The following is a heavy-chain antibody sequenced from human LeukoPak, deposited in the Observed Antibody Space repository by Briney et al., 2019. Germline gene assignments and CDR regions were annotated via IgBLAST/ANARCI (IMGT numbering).Heavy chain of an antibody. V-gene: IGHV4-59*01. Sequence: SETLSLTCTVSGGSISSYYWSWIRQPPGKGLEWIGYIYYSGSTNYNPSLKSRVTISVDTSKNRFSLKLSSVTAADTAVYYCAREVAVAGKRGAFYYYYGMDVWGKGTTVTVSS. CDR2: IYYSGST. J-gene: IGHJ6*04. CDR1: GGSISSYY. D-gene: IGHD6-19*01. CDR3: AREVAVAGKRGAFYYYYGMDV.